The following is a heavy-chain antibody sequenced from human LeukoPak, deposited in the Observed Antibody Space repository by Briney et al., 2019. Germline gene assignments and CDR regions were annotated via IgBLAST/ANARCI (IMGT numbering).Heavy chain of an antibody. J-gene: IGHJ3*02. CDR2: IYYSGST. V-gene: IGHV4-59*01. CDR1: GGSISSYY. CDR3: ARDARFYDSSGYYAFDI. Sequence: PSETLSLTCTVSGGSISSYYWGWIRQPPGKGLEWIGYIYYSGSTNYNPSLKSRVTISVEKSKNQFSLKLSSVTAADTAVYYCARDARFYDSSGYYAFDIWGQGTMVTVSS. D-gene: IGHD3-22*01.